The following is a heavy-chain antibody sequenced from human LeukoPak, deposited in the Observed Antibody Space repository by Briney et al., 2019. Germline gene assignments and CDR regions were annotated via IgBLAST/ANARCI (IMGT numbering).Heavy chain of an antibody. V-gene: IGHV1-18*01. CDR2: ISDYHGNT. CDR3: ARVLYGDSLPVSLLDP. CDR1: GYTFTSYV. Sequence: ASVKVSCKASGYTFTSYVISWVRQAPGQGLEWMGWISDYHGNTNYSQKLQGRVTMTTDTSTSTSYMELRSLRSDDTAVYYGARVLYGDSLPVSLLDPWGQGTLVTVSS. D-gene: IGHD4-17*01. J-gene: IGHJ5*02.